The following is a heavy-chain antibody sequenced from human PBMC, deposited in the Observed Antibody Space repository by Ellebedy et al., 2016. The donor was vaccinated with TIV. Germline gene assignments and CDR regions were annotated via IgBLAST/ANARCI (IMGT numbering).Heavy chain of an antibody. D-gene: IGHD6-6*01. CDR1: GFTFSSYS. CDR2: ISSSSSYI. V-gene: IGHV3-21*04. Sequence: GESLKISCAASGFTFSSYSMNWVRQAPGKGLEWVSSISSSSSYIYYADSVRGRFTISRDNAKNSLYLQMNSLRAEDTAVYYCARRPNYYGMDVWGQGTTVTVSS. CDR3: ARRPNYYGMDV. J-gene: IGHJ6*02.